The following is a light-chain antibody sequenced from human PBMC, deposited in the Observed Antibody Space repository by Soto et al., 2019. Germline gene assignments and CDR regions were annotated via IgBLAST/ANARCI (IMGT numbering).Light chain of an antibody. CDR3: PHYYNYPWT. J-gene: IGKJ1*01. V-gene: IGKV1-8*01. Sequence: AVLLTQSPSSFSASTGDRATITCRASQDIHNYLAWYQQVPGKAPKLLLYAASILQTGVPSRFSGSGSGTDFTLTIDGLQSEDFSTYFCPHYYNYPWTFGQGTTVE. CDR1: QDIHNY. CDR2: AAS.